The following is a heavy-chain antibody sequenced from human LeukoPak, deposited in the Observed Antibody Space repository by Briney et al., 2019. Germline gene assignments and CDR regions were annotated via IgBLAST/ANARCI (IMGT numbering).Heavy chain of an antibody. CDR2: IHYSGSA. CDR3: ARPLPFFGGAV. Sequence: SETLSLTCTVSGASIDRTGYYWNWIRQHPGKGLEWIADIHYSGSAFYNPSLKSRVTISVDTSKNQFSLRLTSVTAADTAVYYWARPLPFFGGAVWGKGPTFTVSS. D-gene: IGHD3-16*01. J-gene: IGHJ6*04. CDR1: GASIDRTGYY. V-gene: IGHV4-31*03.